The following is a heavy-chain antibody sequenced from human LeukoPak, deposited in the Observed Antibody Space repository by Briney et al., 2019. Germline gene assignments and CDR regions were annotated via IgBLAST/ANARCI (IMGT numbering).Heavy chain of an antibody. Sequence: SETLSPTCTVSGGSISSGDYYLSWIRQPPGKGLEWIGYIYYSGSTYYNPSLKSRVTTSVDTSKNQFSLKLSSVTAADTAVYYCARETRTYCGGDCYWYWGQGTLVTVSS. V-gene: IGHV4-30-4*08. CDR3: ARETRTYCGGDCYWY. CDR1: GGSISSGDYY. CDR2: IYYSGST. J-gene: IGHJ4*02. D-gene: IGHD2-21*01.